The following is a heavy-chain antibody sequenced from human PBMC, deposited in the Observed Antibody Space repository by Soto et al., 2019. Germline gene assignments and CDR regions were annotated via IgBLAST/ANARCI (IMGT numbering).Heavy chain of an antibody. D-gene: IGHD3-16*01. Sequence: PSETLSLTCTVSGGSISSGDYYWSWIRQHPGKGLEWIGYIYYSGSTYYNPSLKSRVTISVDTSKNQFSLKLSSVTAADTAVYYCARGGGLMHLFDYWGQGTLVTVSS. CDR1: GGSISSGDYY. J-gene: IGHJ4*02. CDR2: IYYSGST. CDR3: ARGGGLMHLFDY. V-gene: IGHV4-31*03.